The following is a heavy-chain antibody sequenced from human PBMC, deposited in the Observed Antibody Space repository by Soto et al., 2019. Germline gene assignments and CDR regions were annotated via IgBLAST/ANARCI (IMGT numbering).Heavy chain of an antibody. Sequence: VQLLDSGGGLVQPGGSLRLSCSATGFTFSSYDMHWVRQVTGKGQEWVSAFGTTGDTYYARSVKGRFTISRENAKNSLYLQMNSLRAGDTAIYFCTRAIGLTLFDYWGQGTLVTVSS. J-gene: IGHJ4*02. V-gene: IGHV3-13*04. CDR1: GFTFSSYD. CDR2: FGTTGDT. D-gene: IGHD3-22*01. CDR3: TRAIGLTLFDY.